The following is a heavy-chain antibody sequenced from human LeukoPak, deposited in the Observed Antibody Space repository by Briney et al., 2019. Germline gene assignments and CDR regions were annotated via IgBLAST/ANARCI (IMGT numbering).Heavy chain of an antibody. V-gene: IGHV4-59*12. CDR1: GGSISSDY. D-gene: IGHD4-23*01. CDR2: IYYSGST. Sequence: SETLSLTCTVSGGSISSDYWSWIRQPPGKGLEWIGYIYYSGSTNYNPSLKSRVTISVDKSKNQFSLRLSSVTAADTAVYYCARAPLNGGKSYWGQGTLVTVSA. CDR3: ARAPLNGGKSY. J-gene: IGHJ4*02.